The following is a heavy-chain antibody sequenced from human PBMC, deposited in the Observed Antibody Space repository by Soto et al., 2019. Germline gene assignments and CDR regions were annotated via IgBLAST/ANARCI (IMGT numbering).Heavy chain of an antibody. Sequence: SLLLSFAASGFTFDSYALSWVRQAPGKGLEWVSAISGSGDSKYYADSVKGRFTISRDNSKNTLYLQMNSLRAEDTAVYYCAKDRSGGIIDYFDFWGQGTLVTVSS. CDR2: ISGSGDSK. D-gene: IGHD3-16*01. V-gene: IGHV3-23*01. CDR1: GFTFDSYA. J-gene: IGHJ4*02. CDR3: AKDRSGGIIDYFDF.